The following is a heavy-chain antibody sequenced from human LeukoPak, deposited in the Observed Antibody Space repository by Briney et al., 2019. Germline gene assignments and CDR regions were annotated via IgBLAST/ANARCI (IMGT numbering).Heavy chain of an antibody. Sequence: PGGSLRLSCAASGFTFSNAWMSWVRQAPGKGLEWVSRINSDGSSTTYADSVMGRFTIPRDNATNTLFLQMNSLRADDTAVYYCARSTSHYYYYYMDVWGKGTTVTISS. CDR3: ARSTSHYYYYYMDV. CDR1: GFTFSNAW. CDR2: INSDGSST. J-gene: IGHJ6*03. V-gene: IGHV3-74*01.